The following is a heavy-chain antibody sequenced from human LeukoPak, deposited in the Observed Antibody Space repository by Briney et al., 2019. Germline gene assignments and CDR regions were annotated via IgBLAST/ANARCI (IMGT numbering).Heavy chain of an antibody. J-gene: IGHJ4*02. CDR1: GFTFANYA. Sequence: QAGGSLRLSRAASGFTFANYAMSWVRQAPGRGLEWVSVISGSGGSTYYADSVTGRFTISRDNSKNTLFLQMNSLRAEDTAVYFCARDDSFQDIVVVPPPDLGFWGLGTLVTVSS. CDR2: ISGSGGST. D-gene: IGHD2-2*01. CDR3: ARDDSFQDIVVVPPPDLGF. V-gene: IGHV3-23*01.